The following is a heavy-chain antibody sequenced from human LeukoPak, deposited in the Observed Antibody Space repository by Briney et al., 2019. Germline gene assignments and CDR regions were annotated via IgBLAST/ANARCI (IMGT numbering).Heavy chain of an antibody. CDR3: ATSFIARVPVAFDI. D-gene: IGHD2-8*02. CDR2: FDPEDGET. J-gene: IGHJ3*02. Sequence: ASVKVSCKASGGTFSSYAISWVRQAPGKGLEWMGGFDPEDGETIYAQKFQGRVTMTEDTSTDTAYMELSSLRSEDTAVYYCATSFIARVPVAFDIWGQGTMVTVSS. CDR1: GGTFSSYA. V-gene: IGHV1-24*01.